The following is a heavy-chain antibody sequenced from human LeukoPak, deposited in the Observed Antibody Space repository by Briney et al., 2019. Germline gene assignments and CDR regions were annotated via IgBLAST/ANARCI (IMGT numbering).Heavy chain of an antibody. CDR3: AKQYYYDSSGYSKRFNWFDP. J-gene: IGHJ5*02. CDR2: ISGSGGST. D-gene: IGHD3-22*01. CDR1: GFTVSSNS. V-gene: IGHV3-23*01. Sequence: GGSLRLSCTVSGFTVSSNSMSWVRQAPGKGLEWVSAISGSGGSTYYADSVKGRFTISRDNSKNTLYLQMNSLRAEDTAVYYCAKQYYYDSSGYSKRFNWFDPWGQGTLVTVSS.